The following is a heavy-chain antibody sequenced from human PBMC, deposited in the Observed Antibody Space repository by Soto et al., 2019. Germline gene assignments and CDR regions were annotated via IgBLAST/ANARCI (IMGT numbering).Heavy chain of an antibody. CDR3: ARTQVRGVRLLDY. V-gene: IGHV4-59*01. J-gene: IGHJ4*02. CDR1: GGSISSYY. Sequence: QVQLQESGPGLVKPSETLSLTCTVSGGSISSYYWSWIRQPPGKGLEWIGYIYYSGSTNYNPSLKSRVTISVDTSKNQFSLKLSSVTAADTAVYYCARTQVRGVRLLDYWGQGTLVTVSS. CDR2: IYYSGST. D-gene: IGHD3-10*01.